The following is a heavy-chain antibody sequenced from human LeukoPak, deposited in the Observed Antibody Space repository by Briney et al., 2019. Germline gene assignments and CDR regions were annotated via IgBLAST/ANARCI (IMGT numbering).Heavy chain of an antibody. CDR1: GFTFSSYW. CDR2: IKTDGSST. J-gene: IGHJ5*02. V-gene: IGHV3-74*01. CDR3: AKETFDP. Sequence: GGSLRLSCAASGFTFSSYWMHWVRQAPGKGQVWVSRIKTDGSSTDYADSVKGRFTISRDNAKNTLYLQMNSLRAEDTAVYYCAKETFDPWGQGTLVTVSS.